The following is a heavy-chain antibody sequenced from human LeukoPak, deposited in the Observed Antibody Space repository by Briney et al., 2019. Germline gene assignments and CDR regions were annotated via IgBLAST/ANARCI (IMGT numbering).Heavy chain of an antibody. V-gene: IGHV4-59*01. Sequence: SETLSLTCTVSGGSISSYYWSWIRQPPGKGLEWIGYIYYSGSTNCNPSLKSRVTISVDTSKNRFSLKLSSVTAADTAVYYCARGGDTLTGYYRKPHEYYYYYYGMDVWGQGTTVTVSS. CDR1: GGSISSYY. D-gene: IGHD3-9*01. J-gene: IGHJ6*02. CDR2: IYYSGST. CDR3: ARGGDTLTGYYRKPHEYYYYYYGMDV.